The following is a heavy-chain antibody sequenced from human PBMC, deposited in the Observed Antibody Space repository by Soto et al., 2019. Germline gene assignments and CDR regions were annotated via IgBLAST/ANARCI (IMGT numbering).Heavy chain of an antibody. Sequence: QVQLQESGPGLVKPSETLSLTCTVSGGSISSYYWSWIRQPPGKGLEWIGYIYYSGSTNYNPSLKSRVTISVDTSKNQFSLKLSSVTAADTAVYYCARHGITIFGVVTPWYFDYWGQGTLVTVSP. CDR2: IYYSGST. D-gene: IGHD3-3*01. CDR3: ARHGITIFGVVTPWYFDY. CDR1: GGSISSYY. J-gene: IGHJ4*02. V-gene: IGHV4-59*08.